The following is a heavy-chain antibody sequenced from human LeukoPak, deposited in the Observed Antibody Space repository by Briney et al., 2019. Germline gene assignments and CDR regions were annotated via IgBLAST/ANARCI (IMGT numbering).Heavy chain of an antibody. CDR1: GFTFSSYG. V-gene: IGHV3-30*18. D-gene: IGHD5-18*01. CDR3: AKDRPVDTAMVLDY. J-gene: IGHJ4*02. CDR2: ISYDGSNK. Sequence: GGSLRLSCAASGFTFSSYGMHWDRQAPGKGLEWVAVISYDGSNKYYADSVKGRFTISRDNSKNTLYLQMNSLRAEDTAVYYCAKDRPVDTAMVLDYWGQGTLVTVSS.